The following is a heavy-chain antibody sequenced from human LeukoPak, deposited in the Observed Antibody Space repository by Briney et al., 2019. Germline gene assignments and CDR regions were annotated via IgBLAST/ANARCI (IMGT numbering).Heavy chain of an antibody. CDR3: AREDSSGYPY. J-gene: IGHJ4*02. D-gene: IGHD3-22*01. CDR2: IYYSGST. CDR1: GGSIRSSSYY. Sequence: SETLSLTCTVSGGSIRSSSYYWGWIRQPPGRGLEWIGYIYYSGSTNYNPSLKSRVTISVDTSKNQFSLKLSSVTAADTAVYYCAREDSSGYPYWGQGTLVTVSS. V-gene: IGHV4-61*01.